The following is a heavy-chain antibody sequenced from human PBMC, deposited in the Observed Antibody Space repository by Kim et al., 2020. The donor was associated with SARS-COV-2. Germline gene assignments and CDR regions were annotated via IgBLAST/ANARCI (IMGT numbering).Heavy chain of an antibody. J-gene: IGHJ3*01. V-gene: IGHV3-23*01. CDR3: ARTV. CDR1: GFILDTYG. Sequence: GGSLRLSCVASGFILDTYGVTWVRQVPGKGLEWVAGVSDDGGSTSYAESVRGRFTISRDNSKNTVYLQMNSLRAEDTAAYYCARTVW. CDR2: VSDDGGST.